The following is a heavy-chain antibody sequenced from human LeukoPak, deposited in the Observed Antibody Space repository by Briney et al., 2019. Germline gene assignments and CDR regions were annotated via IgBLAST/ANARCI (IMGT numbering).Heavy chain of an antibody. Sequence: SETLSLTCTVSGGSISSGGYYWSWIRQHPGKGLEWIGYIYYSGSTYYNPSLQSRLTISLDTSKDQFSLRLNSVTAADTGVYYCAANQGGGSWGQGTQVTVSS. CDR1: GGSISSGGYY. J-gene: IGHJ4*02. CDR2: IYYSGST. D-gene: IGHD2-15*01. V-gene: IGHV4-31*03. CDR3: AANQGGGS.